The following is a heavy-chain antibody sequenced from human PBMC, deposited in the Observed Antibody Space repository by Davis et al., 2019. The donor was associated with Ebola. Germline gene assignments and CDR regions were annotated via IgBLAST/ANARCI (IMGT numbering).Heavy chain of an antibody. V-gene: IGHV4-34*01. CDR3: GGDLGVPGAMRNDAFDI. CDR1: GGSFSGYY. D-gene: IGHD6-25*01. Sequence: SETLSLTCAVSGGSFSGYYWSWIRQPPGKGLEWIGEINHSGSTNYNPSPKSRLTIPVDTSKNQFSLKLRAVTAADTAVYYCGGDLGVPGAMRNDAFDIWGQGTMVTVSS. CDR2: INHSGST. J-gene: IGHJ3*02.